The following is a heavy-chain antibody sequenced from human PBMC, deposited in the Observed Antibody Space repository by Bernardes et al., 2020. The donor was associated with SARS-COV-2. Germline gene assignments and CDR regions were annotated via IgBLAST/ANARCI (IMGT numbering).Heavy chain of an antibody. CDR2: VHESGTT. J-gene: IGHJ5*02. CDR3: TRRGYNWFDT. Sequence: SEPLSLTCRVSGGSITSSTWWGWVRQPPGKGLEWVGEVHESGTTNYNPSLKSRVSMSADKSENHFSLNLNSVTAADTAIYYCTRRGYNWFDTWGPGTLFTVSS. V-gene: IGHV4-4*02. CDR1: GGSITSSTW.